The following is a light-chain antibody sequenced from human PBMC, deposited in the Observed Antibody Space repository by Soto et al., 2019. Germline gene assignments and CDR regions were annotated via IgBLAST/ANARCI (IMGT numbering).Light chain of an antibody. Sequence: QSALTQPASVSGSPGQSITISCTGTSSDVGAYDFVSWYQQHPDKAPKLMIYEVSNRPSGVSNRFYGSKSVNTATQTISGLQDEDEADYYCSSYTSSSTRVFGTVTKVAVL. CDR1: SSDVGAYDF. CDR2: EVS. V-gene: IGLV2-14*03. CDR3: SSYTSSSTRV. J-gene: IGLJ1*01.